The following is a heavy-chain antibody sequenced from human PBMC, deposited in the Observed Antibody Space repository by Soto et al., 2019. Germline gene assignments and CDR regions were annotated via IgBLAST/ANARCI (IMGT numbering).Heavy chain of an antibody. J-gene: IGHJ4*02. V-gene: IGHV1-69*13. CDR1: GGTFSSYA. Sequence: SVKVSCKASGGTFSSYAISWLRQAPGQGLEWMGGIIPIFGTANYAQKFQGRVTITADESTSTAYMELSSLRSEDTAVYYCARDGVFFYSYGYLMYYWGQGTLVTVSS. CDR3: ARDGVFFYSYGYLMYY. D-gene: IGHD5-18*01. CDR2: IIPIFGTA.